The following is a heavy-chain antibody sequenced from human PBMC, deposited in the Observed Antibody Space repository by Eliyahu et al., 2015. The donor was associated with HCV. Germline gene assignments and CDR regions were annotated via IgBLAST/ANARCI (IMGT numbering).Heavy chain of an antibody. CDR3: VGGRHGGYYGMDV. J-gene: IGHJ6*02. CDR2: ISSSCSTI. Sequence: EVQLVESGGGLVQPGGSLRLSCAASGFTFSSYEMNWVRQAPGKGLEWVSYISSSCSTIYYADSVKGRFTISRDNAKNSLYLQMNSLRAEDTAVYYCVGGRHGGYYGMDVWGQGTTVTVSS. D-gene: IGHD3-16*01. CDR1: GFTFSSYE. V-gene: IGHV3-48*03.